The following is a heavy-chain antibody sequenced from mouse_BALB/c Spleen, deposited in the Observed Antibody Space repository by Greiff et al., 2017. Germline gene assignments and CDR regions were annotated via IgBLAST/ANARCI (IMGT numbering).Heavy chain of an antibody. D-gene: IGHD1-1*01. CDR1: GFSLTDYG. CDR3: AKHSYYGSSYWYFDV. Sequence: VQLQESGPGLVAPSQSLSITCTVSGFSLTDYGVSWIRQPPGKGLEWLGVIWGGGSTYYNSALKSRLSISKDNSKSQVFLKMNSLQTDDTAMYYCAKHSYYGSSYWYFDVWGAGTTVTVSS. V-gene: IGHV2-6-5*01. J-gene: IGHJ1*01. CDR2: IWGGGST.